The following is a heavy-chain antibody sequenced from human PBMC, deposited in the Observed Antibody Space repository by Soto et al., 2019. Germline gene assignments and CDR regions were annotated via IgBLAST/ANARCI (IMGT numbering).Heavy chain of an antibody. CDR2: ISGSGGST. CDR3: AKTHVGDYGYSDY. D-gene: IGHD4-17*01. V-gene: IGHV3-23*01. CDR1: GFTFNNYA. Sequence: EVQLLESGGGLVQPGGSLRLSCAASGFTFNNYAMSWVRQAPGKGLEWVSGISGSGGSTYYADSVKGRFTISRDNSKNTLYLKMNSLRAEDTAVYYCAKTHVGDYGYSDYWGQGTLVTVSS. J-gene: IGHJ4*02.